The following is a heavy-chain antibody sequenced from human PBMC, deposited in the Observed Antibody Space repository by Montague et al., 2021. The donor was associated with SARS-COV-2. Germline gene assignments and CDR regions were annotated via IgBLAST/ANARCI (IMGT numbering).Heavy chain of an antibody. CDR3: ARGHLYASMILVVFTSASYYFDY. D-gene: IGHD3-22*01. Sequence: SETLSLTCGVYGGSFGGDHWSWIRQPPGKGLEWIGEIKQSGSTNYNPSLKSRVTISVDTSRNQFSLKLTSVTAADTAVYFCARGHLYASMILVVFTSASYYFDYWGQGALVTVSS. V-gene: IGHV4-34*01. CDR1: GGSFGGDH. CDR2: IKQSGST. J-gene: IGHJ4*02.